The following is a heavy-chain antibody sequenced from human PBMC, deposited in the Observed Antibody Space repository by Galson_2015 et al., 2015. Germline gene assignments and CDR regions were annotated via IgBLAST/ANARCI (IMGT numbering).Heavy chain of an antibody. J-gene: IGHJ4*02. D-gene: IGHD6-19*01. Sequence: SLRLSCAASGFTFSSYAMGWVRQAPGKGLEWVSAISASGAGTYYADSVKGRFTISRDNSKNTLYVHMNSLGAEDTAIYYCAIRAGSGSGRYFFDYWGQGTLVTVSS. CDR1: GFTFSSYA. CDR2: ISASGAGT. V-gene: IGHV3-23*01. CDR3: AIRAGSGSGRYFFDY.